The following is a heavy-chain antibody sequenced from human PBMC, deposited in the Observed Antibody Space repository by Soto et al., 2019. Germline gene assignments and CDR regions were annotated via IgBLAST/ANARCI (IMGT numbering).Heavy chain of an antibody. J-gene: IGHJ5*02. CDR1: GGSISSGGYS. V-gene: IGHV4-30-2*01. D-gene: IGHD6-6*01. CDR2: IYHSGST. CDR3: ARVVYSSSKRFLARWFDP. Sequence: SETLSLTCAVSGGSISSGGYSWSWIRQPPGKGLEWIGYIYHSGSTYYNPSLKSRVTISVDRSKNQFSLKLSSVTAADTAVYYCARVVYSSSKRFLARWFDPWGQGTLVTVSS.